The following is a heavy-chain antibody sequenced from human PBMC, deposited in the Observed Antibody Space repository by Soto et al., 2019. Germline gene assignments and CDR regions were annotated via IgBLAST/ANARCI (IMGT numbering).Heavy chain of an antibody. V-gene: IGHV3-30*18. Sequence: GGSLRLSCAASRFTFRSYGMHWVSQAPGKGLEWVAVISSDGSNKYYADSVKGRFTISRDNSKNTLYLQMNSLRPEDTAVYYCAKDGILDSSGHYYYFDYWGQGTLVTVSS. J-gene: IGHJ4*02. CDR3: AKDGILDSSGHYYYFDY. CDR1: RFTFRSYG. CDR2: ISSDGSNK. D-gene: IGHD3-22*01.